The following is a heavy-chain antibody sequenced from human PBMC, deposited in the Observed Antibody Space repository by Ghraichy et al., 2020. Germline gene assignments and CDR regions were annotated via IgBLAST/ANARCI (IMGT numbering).Heavy chain of an antibody. D-gene: IGHD1-26*01. Sequence: KRLEWVAVIWFDGSNKYYADSVKGRFTISRDNTKNTLYLQMNSLRAEDTAVYYCARDFVSIRWELPSHFFDYWGKGTL. CDR2: IWFDGSNK. V-gene: IGHV3-33*01. CDR3: ARDFVSIRWELPSHFFDY. J-gene: IGHJ4*02.